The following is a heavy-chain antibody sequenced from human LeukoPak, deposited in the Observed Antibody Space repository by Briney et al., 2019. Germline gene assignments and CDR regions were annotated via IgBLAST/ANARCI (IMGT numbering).Heavy chain of an antibody. J-gene: IGHJ4*02. CDR3: ARGELYGDYGGY. CDR1: GFTFSSYS. D-gene: IGHD4-17*01. CDR2: ISDNGRNI. Sequence: GGSLRLSCVASGFTFSSYSMDWVRQAPGKGLEWVSYISDNGRNIYYADSVKGRFTISRDNAKYSLYLQMNSLRAEDTAVYYCARGELYGDYGGYWGQGTLVTVSS. V-gene: IGHV3-48*04.